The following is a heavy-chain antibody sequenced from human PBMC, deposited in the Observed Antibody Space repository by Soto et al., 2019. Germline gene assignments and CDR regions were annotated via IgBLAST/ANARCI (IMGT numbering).Heavy chain of an antibody. CDR2: VYWDGEK. V-gene: IGHV2-5*02. CDR3: AHRRADSFFGVVANRMKASFDV. D-gene: IGHD3-3*01. J-gene: IGHJ3*01. Sequence: SGPTLVRPTQPLTLTCSFSGFSVSTSGVSVGWIRQPPRKALEWLALVYWDGEKQYRSSLKSRLTITTDISKKQVILTMTNMDPVDTATYYCAHRRADSFFGVVANRMKASFDVWGQGIMVTVSS. CDR1: GFSVSTSGVS.